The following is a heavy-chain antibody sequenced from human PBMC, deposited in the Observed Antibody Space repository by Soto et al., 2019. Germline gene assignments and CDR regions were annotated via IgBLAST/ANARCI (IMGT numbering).Heavy chain of an antibody. CDR3: ARDLRYYDSSDNWFDP. CDR2: IYYSGST. V-gene: IGHV4-31*03. D-gene: IGHD3-22*01. Sequence: PSETLSLTCPVSGGSISSGGYYWSWIRQHPGKGLEWIGYIYYSGSTYYNPSLKSRVTISVDTSKNQFSLKLSSVTAADTAVYYCARDLRYYDSSDNWFDPWGQGTLVNVSS. J-gene: IGHJ5*02. CDR1: GGSISSGGYY.